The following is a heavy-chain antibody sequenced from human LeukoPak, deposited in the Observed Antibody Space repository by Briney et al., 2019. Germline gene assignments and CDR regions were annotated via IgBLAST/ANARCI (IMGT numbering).Heavy chain of an antibody. CDR1: GGSISSSSYY. CDR3: ARRNYDFWGGYWVN. D-gene: IGHD3-3*01. Sequence: SETLSLTCTVSGGSISSSSYYWGWIRQPPGKGLEWIGSIYYSGSTYYNPSLKSRVTISVDTSKNQFSLKLSSVTAADTAVYYCARRNYDFWGGYWVNWGQGTLVTVSS. J-gene: IGHJ4*02. V-gene: IGHV4-39*01. CDR2: IYYSGST.